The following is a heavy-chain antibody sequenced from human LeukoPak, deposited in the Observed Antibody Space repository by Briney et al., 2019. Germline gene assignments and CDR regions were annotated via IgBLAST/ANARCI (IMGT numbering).Heavy chain of an antibody. CDR2: IYTSGST. Sequence: KVSETLSLTCTVSGGSISSYYWSWIRQPAGKGLEWIGRIYTSGSTNYNPSLKSRVTMSVDTSKNQFSLKLSSVTAADTAVYYCARDLTGGSRWYQYYFDYWGQGTLVTVSS. CDR1: GGSISSYY. D-gene: IGHD6-13*01. J-gene: IGHJ4*02. V-gene: IGHV4-4*07. CDR3: ARDLTGGSRWYQYYFDY.